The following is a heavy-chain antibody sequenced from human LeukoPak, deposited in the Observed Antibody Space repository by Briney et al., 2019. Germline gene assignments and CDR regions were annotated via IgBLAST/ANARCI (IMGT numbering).Heavy chain of an antibody. CDR3: ARVRYSSSWYASPHYNWFDP. CDR1: GGSISGYY. Sequence: PSEALSLTCTVSGGSISGYYWSWIRQPPGKGLEWIGEINHSGSTNYNPSLKSRVTISVDTSKNQFSLKLSSVTAADTAVYYCARVRYSSSWYASPHYNWFDPWGQGTLVTVSS. J-gene: IGHJ5*02. V-gene: IGHV4-34*01. CDR2: INHSGST. D-gene: IGHD6-13*01.